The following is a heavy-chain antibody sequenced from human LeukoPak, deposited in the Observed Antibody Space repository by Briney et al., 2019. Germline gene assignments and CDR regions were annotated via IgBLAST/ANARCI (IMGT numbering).Heavy chain of an antibody. CDR1: GYTFTSYY. D-gene: IGHD3-9*01. Sequence: GASVKVSCKASGYTFTSYYMHWVRQAPGQGLEWMGIINPSGGSTSYAQKFQGRVTMTRDTSTSTVYMELSSLRSEDTAVYYCARDQSGTYYDILTGYHLDDYYYYYGMDVWGQGTTVTVSS. CDR3: ARDQSGTYYDILTGYHLDDYYYYYGMDV. CDR2: INPSGGST. J-gene: IGHJ6*02. V-gene: IGHV1-46*01.